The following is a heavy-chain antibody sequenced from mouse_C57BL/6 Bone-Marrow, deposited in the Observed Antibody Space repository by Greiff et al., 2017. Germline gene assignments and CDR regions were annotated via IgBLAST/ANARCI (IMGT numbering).Heavy chain of an antibody. CDR1: GFSFNTYA. Sequence: EVMLVESGGGLVQPKGSLKLSCAASGFSFNTYAMNWVRQAPGKGLEWVARIRSKSNNYATYYADSVKDRFTISRDDSESMLYLQMNNLKTEDTAMYYCVRQGDYDYSYAMDYWGQGTSVTVSS. J-gene: IGHJ4*01. CDR3: VRQGDYDYSYAMDY. D-gene: IGHD2-4*01. CDR2: IRSKSNNYAT. V-gene: IGHV10-1*01.